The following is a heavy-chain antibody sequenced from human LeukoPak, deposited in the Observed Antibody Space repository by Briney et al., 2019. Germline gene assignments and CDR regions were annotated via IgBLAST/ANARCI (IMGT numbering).Heavy chain of an antibody. Sequence: GGSLRLSCAASGFTFSSYAMHWVRQAPGKGLEWVSGVSGSGASTYYPDSVKGRFTISRDNSKNTLYLQMNSLRAEDMAVYYCAKETASGYGAFDIWGQGTMVTVSS. D-gene: IGHD3-22*01. J-gene: IGHJ3*02. CDR1: GFTFSSYA. CDR2: VSGSGAST. CDR3: AKETASGYGAFDI. V-gene: IGHV3-23*01.